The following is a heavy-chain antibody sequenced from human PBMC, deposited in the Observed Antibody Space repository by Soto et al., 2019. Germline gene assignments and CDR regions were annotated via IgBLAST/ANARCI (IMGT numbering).Heavy chain of an antibody. CDR3: AKDMGLGGSCDYGMDV. V-gene: IGHV3-30*18. J-gene: IGHJ6*02. D-gene: IGHD2-2*01. Sequence: PGGSLRLSCAASGFTFSSYGMHWVRQAPGKGLEWVAVISYDGSNKYYADSVKGRFTISRDNSKNTLYLQMNSLRAEDTAVYYCAKDMGLGGSCDYGMDVWGQGTTVTVYS. CDR1: GFTFSSYG. CDR2: ISYDGSNK.